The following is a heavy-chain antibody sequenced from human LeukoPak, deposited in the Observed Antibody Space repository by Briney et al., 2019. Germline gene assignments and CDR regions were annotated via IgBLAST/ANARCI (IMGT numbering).Heavy chain of an antibody. CDR3: ARVILDYYDSSRYWFDP. D-gene: IGHD3-22*01. CDR2: IYYSGST. J-gene: IGHJ5*02. CDR1: GGSISSGDYY. V-gene: IGHV4-30-4*01. Sequence: PSETLSLTCTVSGGSISSGDYYWSWIRQPPGKGLEWIGYIYYSGSTYYNPSLKSRVTISVDTSKNQFSLKLSSVTAADTAVYYCARVILDYYDSSRYWFDPWGQGTLVTVSS.